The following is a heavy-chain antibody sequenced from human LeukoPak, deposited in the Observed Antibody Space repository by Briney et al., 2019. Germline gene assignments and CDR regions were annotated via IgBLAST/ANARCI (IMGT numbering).Heavy chain of an antibody. CDR1: GFTFSSYG. CDR2: ISYDGSNK. Sequence: GGSLRLSCAASGFTFSSYGMHWVRQAPGKGLEWVAAISYDGSNKYYADSVKGRFTISRDNSKNTLYLQMNSLRAEDTAVYYCAKSLVAVAGVIDYWGQGTLVTVSS. J-gene: IGHJ4*02. V-gene: IGHV3-30*18. CDR3: AKSLVAVAGVIDY. D-gene: IGHD6-19*01.